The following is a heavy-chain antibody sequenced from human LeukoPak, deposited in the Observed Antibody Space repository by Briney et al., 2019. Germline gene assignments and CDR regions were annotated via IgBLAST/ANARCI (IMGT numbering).Heavy chain of an antibody. CDR1: GFTFSSYW. V-gene: IGHV3-74*01. Sequence: GSLRLSCAASGFTFSSYWMHWVRQAPGKGLMWVSRIKSDGSSTTYADAVKGRFTISRDNAKNALYLQMNSLRAEDTAVYYCARLGARSGSYDYWGQGTLVTVSS. D-gene: IGHD3-10*01. CDR3: ARLGARSGSYDY. CDR2: IKSDGSST. J-gene: IGHJ4*02.